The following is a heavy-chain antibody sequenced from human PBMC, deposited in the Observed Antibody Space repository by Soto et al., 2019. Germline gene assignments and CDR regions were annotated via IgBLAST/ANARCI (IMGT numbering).Heavy chain of an antibody. J-gene: IGHJ3*02. D-gene: IGHD2-15*01. CDR1: GYTFTSYG. CDR2: ISAYNGNT. V-gene: IGHV1-18*01. CDR3: ARDSYSSGGSCYLSNDAFDI. Sequence: GASVKVSCKASGYTFTSYGISWVRQAPGQGLEWMGWISAYNGNTNYAQKLQGRVTMTTDTSTSTAYMELRSLRSDDTAVYYCARDSYSSGGSCYLSNDAFDIWGQGTMVTVSS.